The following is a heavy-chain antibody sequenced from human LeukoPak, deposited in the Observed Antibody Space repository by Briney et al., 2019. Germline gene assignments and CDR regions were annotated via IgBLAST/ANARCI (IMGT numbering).Heavy chain of an antibody. V-gene: IGHV3-11*01. Sequence: GGSLRLSCAASGFTFSSYAMSWIRQAPGRGLEWVSYISSGGDTIYYADSVKGRFTISRDNAKNSLYLQMNSLRVEDTAIYYCASGIAVAGLFNYWGQGTLVTVSS. D-gene: IGHD6-19*01. J-gene: IGHJ4*02. CDR2: ISSGGDTI. CDR1: GFTFSSYA. CDR3: ASGIAVAGLFNY.